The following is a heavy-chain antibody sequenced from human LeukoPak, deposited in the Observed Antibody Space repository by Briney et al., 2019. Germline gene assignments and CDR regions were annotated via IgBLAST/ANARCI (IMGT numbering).Heavy chain of an antibody. Sequence: GASVKVSCKASGGTFSSYAISWVRQAPGQGLEWMGRIIPILGIANYEQKFQGRVTITADKSTSTAYMELSSLRSEDTAVYYCARELSSSHENYYYYGMDVWGQGTTVTVSS. CDR2: IIPILGIA. CDR3: ARELSSSHENYYYYGMDV. J-gene: IGHJ6*02. D-gene: IGHD6-13*01. CDR1: GGTFSSYA. V-gene: IGHV1-69*04.